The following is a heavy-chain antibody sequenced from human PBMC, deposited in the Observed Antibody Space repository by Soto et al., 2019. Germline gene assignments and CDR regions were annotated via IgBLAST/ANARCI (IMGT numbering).Heavy chain of an antibody. Sequence: PSETLSLTCTVSGGSISSYYWTWIRQPPGKGLEWIGYLYYSGITNYHPSLKSRVTISVDTSKNQFSLKLSSVTAADTAVYYGARDEYYVMDVRGQRTTVTV. V-gene: IGHV4-59*01. CDR2: LYYSGIT. CDR3: ARDEYYVMDV. J-gene: IGHJ6*02. CDR1: GGSISSYY.